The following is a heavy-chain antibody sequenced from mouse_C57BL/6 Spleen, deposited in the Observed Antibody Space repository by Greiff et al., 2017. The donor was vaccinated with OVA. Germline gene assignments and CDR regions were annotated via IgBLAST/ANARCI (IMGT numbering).Heavy chain of an antibody. V-gene: IGHV1-66*01. CDR3: ASSPDYDFDY. CDR1: GYSFTSYY. J-gene: IGHJ2*01. Sequence: VQLQQSGPELVKPGASVKISCKASGYSFTSYYIHWVKQRPGQGLEWIGWIYPGSGNTKYNEKFKGKATLTADTSSSTAYMQLSSLTSEDSAVYYCASSPDYDFDYWGQGTTLTVPS. CDR2: IYPGSGNT. D-gene: IGHD2-4*01.